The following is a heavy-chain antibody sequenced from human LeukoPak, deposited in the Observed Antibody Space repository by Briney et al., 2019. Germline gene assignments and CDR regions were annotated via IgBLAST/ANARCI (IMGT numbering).Heavy chain of an antibody. Sequence: SETLSLTCTVSGGSISSYYWSWIRQPPGKGQEWIGYIYYSGSTNYNPSLKSRVTISVDTSKNQFSLKLSSVTAADTAVYYCARGRGGDVVVIAPYYFDYWGQGTLVTVSS. CDR1: GGSISSYY. CDR3: ARGRGGDVVVIAPYYFDY. V-gene: IGHV4-59*01. J-gene: IGHJ4*02. CDR2: IYYSGST. D-gene: IGHD2-21*01.